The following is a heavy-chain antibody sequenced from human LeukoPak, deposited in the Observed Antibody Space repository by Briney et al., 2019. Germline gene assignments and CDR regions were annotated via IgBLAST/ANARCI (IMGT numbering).Heavy chain of an antibody. CDR1: GFTFSSYS. CDR3: ARGPLYGSGSYCDY. D-gene: IGHD3-10*01. V-gene: IGHV3-48*04. J-gene: IGHJ4*02. CDR2: ISSSSSTI. Sequence: PGGSLRLSCAASGFTFSSYSMNWVRQAPGKGLEWVSYISSSSSTIYYADSVKGRFTISRDNAKNSLYVQMNSLRAEDTAVYYCARGPLYGSGSYCDYWGQGTLVTVSS.